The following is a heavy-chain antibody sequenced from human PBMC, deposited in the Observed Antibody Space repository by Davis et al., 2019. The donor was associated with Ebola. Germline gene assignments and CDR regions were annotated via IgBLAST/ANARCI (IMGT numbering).Heavy chain of an antibody. CDR2: IYYSGIT. D-gene: IGHD3-22*01. CDR3: VRLGGSGYYPFDY. V-gene: IGHV4-34*01. CDR1: GGSFSGYY. Sequence: SETLSLTCAVYGGSFSGYYWSWIRQPPRKGLEWIGSIYYSGITYYNPSLKSRVTISVDTSKNQFSLKLRSVTAADTAVYYCVRLGGSGYYPFDYWGQGTLVTVSS. J-gene: IGHJ4*02.